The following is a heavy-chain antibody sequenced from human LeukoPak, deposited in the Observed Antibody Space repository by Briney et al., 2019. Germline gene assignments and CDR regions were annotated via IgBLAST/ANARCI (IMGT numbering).Heavy chain of an antibody. J-gene: IGHJ5*02. CDR3: ARVLSGSWDWFDP. CDR2: ISSSSSYI. CDR1: GFTFSSYS. D-gene: IGHD3-22*01. Sequence: PGGSLRLSCAASGFTFSSYSMNWVRQAPGKGLEWVSSISSSSSYIYYADSVKGRFTISRDNAKNSLYLQMNSLRAEDTAVYYCARVLSGSWDWFDPWGQGTLVTVSS. V-gene: IGHV3-21*01.